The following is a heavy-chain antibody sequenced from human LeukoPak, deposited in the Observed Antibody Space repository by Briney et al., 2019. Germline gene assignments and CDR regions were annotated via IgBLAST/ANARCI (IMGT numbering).Heavy chain of an antibody. Sequence: GGSLRLSCAASGFTFDDYAMHWVRQAPGKGLEWVSLISGGGGSTYYADSVKGRFTISRDNSKDSLYLQMNSLRAGDTALFYCAKDFARRGYSYAYPHWGQGTLVTVSS. V-gene: IGHV3-43*02. D-gene: IGHD5-18*01. CDR3: AKDFARRGYSYAYPH. J-gene: IGHJ4*02. CDR2: ISGGGGST. CDR1: GFTFDDYA.